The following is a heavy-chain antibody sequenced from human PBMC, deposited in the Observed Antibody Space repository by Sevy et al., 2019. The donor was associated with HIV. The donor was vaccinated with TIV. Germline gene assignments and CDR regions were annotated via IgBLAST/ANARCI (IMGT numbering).Heavy chain of an antibody. CDR2: ISGSGGSK. Sequence: GGSLRLSCAASGFTFSSYAMSWVRQAPGKGLEWVSAISGSGGSKYYADSVKGRFTISRDNSKNTLYLQMNSLRAEDTAVYYCAKDHRYYGSGDYWGQGTLVTVSS. J-gene: IGHJ4*02. D-gene: IGHD3-10*01. CDR3: AKDHRYYGSGDY. CDR1: GFTFSSYA. V-gene: IGHV3-23*01.